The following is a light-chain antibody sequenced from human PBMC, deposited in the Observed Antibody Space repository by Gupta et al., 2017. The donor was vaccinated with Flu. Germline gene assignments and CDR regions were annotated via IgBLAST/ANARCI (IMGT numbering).Light chain of an antibody. CDR1: SGSVSTSNY. CDR3: VLYMNTGIWV. CDR2: STT. V-gene: IGLV8-61*01. J-gene: IGLJ3*02. Sequence: SGSVSTSNYPSWYQQTPGQAPRTLMYSTTIRSSGVPDRFSASLLGNKAALTITGAQADDESNYYCVLYMNTGIWVFGGGTKLTVL.